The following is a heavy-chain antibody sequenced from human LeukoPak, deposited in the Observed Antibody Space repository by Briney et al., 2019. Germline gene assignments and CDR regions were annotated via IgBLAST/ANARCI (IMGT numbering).Heavy chain of an antibody. J-gene: IGHJ4*02. CDR3: AKRAGGTPDY. D-gene: IGHD1-26*01. CDR2: IGGDGVGK. Sequence: GGSLSLSCAASEFTFSTYTMNWVRQAPGKGLEWVSAIGGDGVGKDYADSVKGRFTISRDNSKNTLYLQMNSLRAEDTALYYCAKRAGGTPDYWGLGTLVIVSS. CDR1: EFTFSTYT. V-gene: IGHV3-23*01.